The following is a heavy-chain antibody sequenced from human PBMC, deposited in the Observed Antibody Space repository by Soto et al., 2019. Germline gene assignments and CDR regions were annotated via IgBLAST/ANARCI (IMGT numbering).Heavy chain of an antibody. CDR1: GGSISSYY. J-gene: IGHJ6*03. V-gene: IGHV4-59*01. CDR3: AREGYCSSTSCYFQPSHYYYYMDV. D-gene: IGHD2-2*01. Sequence: SETLSLTCTVSGGSISSYYWSWIRQPPGKGLEWIGYFYYSGSTNYNPSLKSRVTISVDTSKNQFSLKLSSVTAADTAVYYCAREGYCSSTSCYFQPSHYYYYMDVWGKGTTVTVSS. CDR2: FYYSGST.